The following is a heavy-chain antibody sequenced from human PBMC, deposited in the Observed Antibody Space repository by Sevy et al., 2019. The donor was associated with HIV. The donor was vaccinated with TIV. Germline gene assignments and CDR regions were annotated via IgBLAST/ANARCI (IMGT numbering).Heavy chain of an antibody. CDR2: ISWHSDNI. CDR1: GFNFDDYA. Sequence: GGSLRLSCAASGFNFDDYAMHWVRQRPGKGLEWVSGISWHSDNIAYADSVKGRFTISRDSAKNSLNLQMNSLTPEDTAFYYCAKDEFSSSSHGGFDHWGQGTLITVSS. J-gene: IGHJ4*02. CDR3: AKDEFSSSSHGGFDH. V-gene: IGHV3-9*01. D-gene: IGHD6-6*01.